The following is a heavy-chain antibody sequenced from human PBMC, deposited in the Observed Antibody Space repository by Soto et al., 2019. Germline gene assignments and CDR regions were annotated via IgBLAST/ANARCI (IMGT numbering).Heavy chain of an antibody. V-gene: IGHV3-21*01. CDR1: GFTFSSYS. CDR3: ARVWFGYYGMDV. D-gene: IGHD3-10*01. Sequence: GGALRLSCAASGFTFSSYSMNWVRQAPGKGLEWVSSISSSSSYIYYADSVKGRFTISRDNAKNSLYLQMNSLRAEDTAVYYCARVWFGYYGMDVWGQGTKVTVSS. CDR2: ISSSSSYI. J-gene: IGHJ6*02.